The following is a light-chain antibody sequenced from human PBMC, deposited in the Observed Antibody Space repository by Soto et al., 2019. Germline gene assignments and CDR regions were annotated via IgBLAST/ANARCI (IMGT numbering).Light chain of an antibody. V-gene: IGKV1-12*01. CDR3: QQTSYFPRT. CDR2: AAS. Sequence: DIQMTQSPSSVSASVGDRVTITCRASQDISSYLAWYQQKPGKAPKLLVYAASSLHSGVPSRFSGSGSGTDFTLTISSLQPEDFATYFCQQTSYFPRTFGQGTKLEIK. CDR1: QDISSY. J-gene: IGKJ2*01.